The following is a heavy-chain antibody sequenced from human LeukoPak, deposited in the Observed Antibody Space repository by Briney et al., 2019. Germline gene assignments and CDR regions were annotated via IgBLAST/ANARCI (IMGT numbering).Heavy chain of an antibody. J-gene: IGHJ4*02. D-gene: IGHD3-9*01. CDR2: INAGNGNT. Sequence: GASVKVSCKASGHTFTSYAMHWVRQAPGQRLEWMGWINAGNGNTKYSQKFQGRVTITRDTSASTAYMELSSLRSEDTAVYYCARVHYDILTGYITPDYFDYWGQGTLVTVSP. CDR1: GHTFTSYA. V-gene: IGHV1-3*01. CDR3: ARVHYDILTGYITPDYFDY.